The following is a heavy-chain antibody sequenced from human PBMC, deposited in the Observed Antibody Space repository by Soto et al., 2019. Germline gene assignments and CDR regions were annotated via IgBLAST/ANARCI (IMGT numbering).Heavy chain of an antibody. CDR3: ARMGDVPYYDYGMDV. V-gene: IGHV1-18*01. CDR1: GYTFTRSG. J-gene: IGHJ6*01. CDR2: INGYNGNT. Sequence: QVQLVQSGAEVKKPGASVKVSCKASGYTFTRSGISWVRQAPGQGLEWMGWINGYNGNTNYTQKMQGRITMTTDTPTSTAYMELRSLSSDDTAVYYGARMGDVPYYDYGMDVW. D-gene: IGHD3-16*01.